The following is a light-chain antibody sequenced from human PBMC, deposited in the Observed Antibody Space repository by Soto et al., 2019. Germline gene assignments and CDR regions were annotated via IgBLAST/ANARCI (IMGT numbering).Light chain of an antibody. CDR1: QSVSSN. Sequence: EIVMTQSPATLSVSPGERATLSCRASQSVSSNLAWYQQKPGQAPRLLIYGASTRATGIPARFSGSGSGTELPLTISSLQSEDFAVFYCQQYDNWPITFGQGTRLEMK. V-gene: IGKV3-15*01. CDR2: GAS. CDR3: QQYDNWPIT. J-gene: IGKJ5*01.